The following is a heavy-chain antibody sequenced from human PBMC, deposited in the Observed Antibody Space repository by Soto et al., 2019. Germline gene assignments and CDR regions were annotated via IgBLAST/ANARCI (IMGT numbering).Heavy chain of an antibody. CDR1: GGSISSGGYY. J-gene: IGHJ6*02. Sequence: PSETLSLTCTVSGGSISSGGYYWSWIRQHPGKGLEWIGYIYYSGSTYYNPSLKSRVTISVDTSKNQFSLKLSSVTAADTAVYYCARGSGYYYYYAMDVWGQGTTVTVSS. D-gene: IGHD2-15*01. CDR2: IYYSGST. V-gene: IGHV4-31*03. CDR3: ARGSGYYYYYAMDV.